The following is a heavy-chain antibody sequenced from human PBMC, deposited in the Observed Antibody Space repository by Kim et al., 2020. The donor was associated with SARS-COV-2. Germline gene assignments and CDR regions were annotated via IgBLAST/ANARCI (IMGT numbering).Heavy chain of an antibody. CDR2: TYYRSKWYN. Sequence: SQTLSLTCAISGDSVSSNSAAWNWIRQSPSRGLEWLGRTYYRSKWYNDYAVSVKSRITINPDTSKNQFSLQLNSVTPEDTAVYYCAREITMVRGVIITKNYYYYGMDVWGQGTTVTVSS. D-gene: IGHD3-10*01. J-gene: IGHJ6*02. V-gene: IGHV6-1*01. CDR3: AREITMVRGVIITKNYYYYGMDV. CDR1: GDSVSSNSAA.